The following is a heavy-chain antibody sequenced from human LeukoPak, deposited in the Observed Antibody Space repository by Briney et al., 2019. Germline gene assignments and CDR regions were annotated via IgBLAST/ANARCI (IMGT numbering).Heavy chain of an antibody. V-gene: IGHV4-34*01. J-gene: IGHJ3*02. CDR1: GGSFSDYY. Sequence: SETLSLTCAVFGGSFSDYYWTWIRQTPGKGLEWIGEINHRGGTNHNPSLKSRLTISVDTSKNQFSLNLTSVAAADTAGYYCASGVGEFFPDAFNIWGQGTMVGVFS. CDR2: INHRGGT. CDR3: ASGVGEFFPDAFNI. D-gene: IGHD3-10*01.